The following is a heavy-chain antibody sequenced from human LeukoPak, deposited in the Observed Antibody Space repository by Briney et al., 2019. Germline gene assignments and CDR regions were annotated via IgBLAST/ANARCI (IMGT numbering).Heavy chain of an antibody. V-gene: IGHV4-59*01. CDR3: ARTTEGYCSRTSCYGFSYSYYMDV. Sequence: PSETLSLTCTVSGGSISSYYWSWIRQPPGKGLEWIGYIYYSGSTNYNPSLKSRVTISVDTSKNQFSLKLSSVTAADTAVYYCARTTEGYCSRTSCYGFSYSYYMDVWGKGATVTISS. CDR2: IYYSGST. J-gene: IGHJ6*03. CDR1: GGSISSYY. D-gene: IGHD2-2*01.